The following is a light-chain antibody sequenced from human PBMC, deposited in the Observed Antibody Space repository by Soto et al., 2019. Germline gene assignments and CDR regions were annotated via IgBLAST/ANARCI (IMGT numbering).Light chain of an antibody. CDR3: QQYGSSGT. CDR1: QSVSNNY. J-gene: IGKJ1*01. CDR2: GES. Sequence: EILMTQSPATLSVSPGERATLSCRASQSVSNNYLAWHQQKPGQAPRVLIYGESNRATGIPDRFSGSGSGTDFTLTISRLEPEDFAVYYCQQYGSSGTFGQGTKVDI. V-gene: IGKV3-20*01.